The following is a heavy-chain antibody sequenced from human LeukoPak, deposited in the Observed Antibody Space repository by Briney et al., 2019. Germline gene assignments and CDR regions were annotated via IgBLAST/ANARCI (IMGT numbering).Heavy chain of an antibody. D-gene: IGHD1-1*01. J-gene: IGHJ4*02. CDR1: GYSFTSYW. CDR2: IYPDDSDT. V-gene: IGHV5-51*01. Sequence: GESLKISCKGSGYSFTSYWIGWVRQLPGKGLEWMGIIYPDDSDTRYSPSFQGQVTISADKSVSTAYLQWSSLEASDTAIYFCARGYNWNDLDYWGQGTLVTVSS. CDR3: ARGYNWNDLDY.